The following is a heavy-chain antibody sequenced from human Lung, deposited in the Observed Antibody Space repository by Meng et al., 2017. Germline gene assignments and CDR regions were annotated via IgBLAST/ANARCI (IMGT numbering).Heavy chain of an antibody. CDR3: ARDEDISAAGKLFGDY. J-gene: IGHJ4*02. CDR1: GYHFPDYY. V-gene: IGHV1-2*06. Sequence: QVRVGVAGAAVKEPGASGKVSCKPSGYHFPDYYIHWVRRAPGQGLEGMGRINPKSGDTHYAQTFQARVTMTGDTSISTAYMELSGLRSDDTAMYYCARDEDISAAGKLFGDYWGQGTLVTVSS. D-gene: IGHD6-25*01. CDR2: INPKSGDT.